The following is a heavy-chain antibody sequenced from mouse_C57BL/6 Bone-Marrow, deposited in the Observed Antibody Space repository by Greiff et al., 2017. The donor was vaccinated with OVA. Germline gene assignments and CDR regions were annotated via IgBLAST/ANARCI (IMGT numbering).Heavy chain of an antibody. CDR1: GFTFSSYA. CDR2: ISDGGSYT. J-gene: IGHJ4*01. D-gene: IGHD1-1*01. Sequence: DVMLVESGGGLVKPGGSLKLSCAASGFTFSSYAMSWVRQTPEKRLEWVATISDGGSYTYYPDNVKGRFTISRDNAKNNLYLQMSHLKSEVTAMYYCARVGSSLYYYAMDYWGQGTSVTVSS. V-gene: IGHV5-4*03. CDR3: ARVGSSLYYYAMDY.